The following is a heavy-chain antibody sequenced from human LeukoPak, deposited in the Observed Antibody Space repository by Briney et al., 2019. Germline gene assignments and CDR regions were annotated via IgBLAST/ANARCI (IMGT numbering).Heavy chain of an antibody. J-gene: IGHJ4*02. CDR1: GGSLSGYY. V-gene: IGHV4-34*01. Sequence: SETLSLTCAVYGGSLSGYYWSWIRQPPGKGLEWIGEINHSGSTNYNPSLKSRVTISVDTSKNQFSLKLSSVTAADTAVYYCARATYCNSTSCYLDYWGQGTLVTVSS. D-gene: IGHD2-2*01. CDR3: ARATYCNSTSCYLDY. CDR2: INHSGST.